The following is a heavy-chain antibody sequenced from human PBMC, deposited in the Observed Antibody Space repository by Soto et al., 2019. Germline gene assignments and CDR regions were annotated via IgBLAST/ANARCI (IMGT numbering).Heavy chain of an antibody. J-gene: IGHJ5*02. CDR2: IYYSGST. D-gene: IGHD3-22*01. Sequence: PSETLSLTCTVSGGSISSSSYYWGWIRQPPGKGLEWIGSIYYSGSTYYNPSLKSRVTISVDTSKNQFSLKLSSVTAADTAVYYCARRPWSEYDSSWWFDPWGQATLVTVSS. CDR1: GGSISSSSYY. CDR3: ARRPWSEYDSSWWFDP. V-gene: IGHV4-39*01.